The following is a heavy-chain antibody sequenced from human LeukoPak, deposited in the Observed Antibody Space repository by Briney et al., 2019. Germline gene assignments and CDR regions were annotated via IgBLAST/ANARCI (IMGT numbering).Heavy chain of an antibody. J-gene: IGHJ4*02. CDR3: ARGSRYHDRLSPLDS. Sequence: ASVKVSCKASGYTFTTYAISWVRQAPGQGLEWMGWISAYYGNTTYAQKFQGRVTMTTDTSTSTAYMELRSLRSDDTAVYYCARGSRYHDRLSPLDSWGQGTLVTVSS. CDR1: GYTFTTYA. D-gene: IGHD3-9*01. V-gene: IGHV1-18*01. CDR2: ISAYYGNT.